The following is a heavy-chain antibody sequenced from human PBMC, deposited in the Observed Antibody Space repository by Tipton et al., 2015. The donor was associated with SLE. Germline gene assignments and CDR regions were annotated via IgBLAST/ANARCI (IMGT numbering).Heavy chain of an antibody. V-gene: IGHV4-31*03. CDR1: GGSISSGGYY. CDR2: IYYSGST. Sequence: TLSLTCTVSGGSISSGGYYWSWIRQHPGKGLEWIGYIYYSGSTYYNPSLKSRVTISVDTSKNQFSLKLSSMTAADTAVYYCARDWGCSSTSCYTGWFDPWGQGTLVTVSS. J-gene: IGHJ5*02. CDR3: ARDWGCSSTSCYTGWFDP. D-gene: IGHD2-2*02.